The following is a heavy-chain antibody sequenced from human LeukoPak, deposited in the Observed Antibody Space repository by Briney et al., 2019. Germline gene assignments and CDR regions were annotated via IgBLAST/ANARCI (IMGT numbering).Heavy chain of an antibody. D-gene: IGHD1-26*01. CDR3: ARDEWELPTSPLTISFALDY. Sequence: ASVKVSCKASGYTLTSYGISWVRQAPGQGLEWMGWISAYNGNTNYAQKLQGRVTMTTDTSTSTAYMELRSLRSDDTAVYYCARDEWELPTSPLTISFALDYWGQGTLVTVSS. J-gene: IGHJ4*02. V-gene: IGHV1-18*01. CDR1: GYTLTSYG. CDR2: ISAYNGNT.